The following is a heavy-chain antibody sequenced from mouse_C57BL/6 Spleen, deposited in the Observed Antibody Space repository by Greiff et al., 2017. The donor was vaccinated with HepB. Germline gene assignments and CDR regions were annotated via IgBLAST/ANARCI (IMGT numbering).Heavy chain of an antibody. V-gene: IGHV1-69*01. CDR3: ARYTTVVEGFAY. CDR2: IDPSDSYT. Sequence: QVQLQQPGAELVMPGASVKLSCKASGYTFTSYWMHWVKQRPGQGLEWIGEIDPSDSYTNYNQKFKGKSTLTVDKSSSTAYMQLSSLTSEDSAVYYWARYTTVVEGFAYWGQGTLVTVSA. CDR1: GYTFTSYW. J-gene: IGHJ3*01. D-gene: IGHD1-1*01.